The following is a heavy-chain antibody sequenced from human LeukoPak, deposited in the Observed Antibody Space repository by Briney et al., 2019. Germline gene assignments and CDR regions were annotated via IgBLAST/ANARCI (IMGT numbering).Heavy chain of an antibody. CDR3: ARAYGSGSYYSPLNFDY. D-gene: IGHD3-10*01. V-gene: IGHV4-34*01. CDR1: GGSFSGYY. J-gene: IGHJ4*03. Sequence: PSETLSLTCAAYGGSFSGYYWSWIRQPPGKGLEWIGEINHSGSTNYNPSLKSRVTISVDTSKNQFSLKLSSVTAADTAVYYCARAYGSGSYYSPLNFDYWGQGTMVTVSS. CDR2: INHSGST.